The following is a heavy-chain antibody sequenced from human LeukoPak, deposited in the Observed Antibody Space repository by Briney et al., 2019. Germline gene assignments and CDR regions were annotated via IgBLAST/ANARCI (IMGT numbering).Heavy chain of an antibody. CDR2: ISPGGQTT. D-gene: IGHD1-7*01. J-gene: IGHJ4*02. CDR1: GFTFSDYH. CDR3: AKTRGPAYFDY. V-gene: IGHV3-11*04. Sequence: GGSLRLSCAASGFTFSDYHMNWIRQAPGKGLEWISYISPGGQTTYFADSVKGRFTISRDNSKNTLYLQMNSLRAEDTAVYYCAKTRGPAYFDYWGQGTLVTVSS.